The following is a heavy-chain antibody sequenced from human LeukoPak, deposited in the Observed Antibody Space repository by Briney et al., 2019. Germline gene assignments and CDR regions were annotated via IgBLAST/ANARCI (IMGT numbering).Heavy chain of an antibody. Sequence: GGSLRLSWAASGLTFTTYWMSWVRQAPGKGLEWVANINQDGSERDYVHSVNGPFPISRDNPNNSLYLQMNGLRADDTAVYYCASDGGPFDNWGQGTLVTVSS. D-gene: IGHD3-3*01. CDR3: ASDGGPFDN. CDR2: INQDGSER. CDR1: GLTFTTYW. J-gene: IGHJ4*02. V-gene: IGHV3-7*01.